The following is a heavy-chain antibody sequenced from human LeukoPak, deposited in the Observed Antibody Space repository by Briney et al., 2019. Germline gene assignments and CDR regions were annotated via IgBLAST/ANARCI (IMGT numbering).Heavy chain of an antibody. CDR3: ARHGLEWELQYYFDY. CDR2: IYYSGST. D-gene: IGHD1-26*01. V-gene: IGHV4-39*01. J-gene: IGHJ4*02. CDR1: GGSISSSSYY. Sequence: SETLSLTCTVSGGSISSSSYYWGWIRQPPGKGLEWIGSIYYSGSTYYNPSLKSRVTISVDTSKNQFSLKLSSVTAADTAVYYCARHGLEWELQYYFDYWGQGTLVTVSS.